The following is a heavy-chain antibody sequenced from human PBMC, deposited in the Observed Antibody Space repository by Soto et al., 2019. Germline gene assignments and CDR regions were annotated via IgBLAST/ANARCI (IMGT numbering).Heavy chain of an antibody. D-gene: IGHD3-10*01. CDR3: ARGATYYYGSGSNYMDV. CDR2: IYHSGST. Sequence: SETLSLTCAVPSGSISSSNWWSWVRQPPGKGLEWIGEIYHSGSTNYNPSLKSRVTISVDKSKNQFSLKLSSVTAADTAVYYCARGATYYYGSGSNYMDVWGKGTTVTVSS. V-gene: IGHV4-4*02. CDR1: SGSISSSNW. J-gene: IGHJ6*03.